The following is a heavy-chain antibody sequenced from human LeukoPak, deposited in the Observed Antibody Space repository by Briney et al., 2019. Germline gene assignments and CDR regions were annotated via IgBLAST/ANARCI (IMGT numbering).Heavy chain of an antibody. CDR3: ARDHYYDSSGYWLYYFDY. V-gene: IGHV4-4*07. Sequence: SETLSLTCTVSGGSISSYYWSWIRQPAGKGLEWIGRIYTSGSTNYNPSLKSRVTMSVDTSKNQCSLKLSSVTAADTAVYYCARDHYYDSSGYWLYYFDYWGQGTLVTVSS. J-gene: IGHJ4*02. CDR2: IYTSGST. CDR1: GGSISSYY. D-gene: IGHD3-22*01.